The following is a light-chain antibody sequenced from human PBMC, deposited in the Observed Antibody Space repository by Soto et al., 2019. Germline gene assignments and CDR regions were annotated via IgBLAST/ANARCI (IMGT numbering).Light chain of an antibody. Sequence: AIQLTQSPSSLSASVGDRVTITCRASKGVRSALAWYQHKPGRGPRLLICDASTLQSGVPSRFSGSGSGTDFTLTISILHPEDLATYYCQQFHSPALTFGEGTKLE. V-gene: IGKV1-13*02. J-gene: IGKJ2*01. CDR2: DAS. CDR3: QQFHSPALT. CDR1: KGVRSA.